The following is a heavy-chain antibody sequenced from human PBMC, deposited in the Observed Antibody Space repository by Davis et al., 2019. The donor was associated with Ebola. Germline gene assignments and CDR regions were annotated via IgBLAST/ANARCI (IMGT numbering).Heavy chain of an antibody. CDR2: IYYSGST. J-gene: IGHJ4*02. CDR3: ARDSGYEVDY. V-gene: IGHV4-59*11. D-gene: IGHD5-12*01. CDR1: GGSISSHY. Sequence: PSETLSLTCTVSGGSISSHYWSWIRQPPGKGLEWIGYIYYSGSTNYNPSLKSRVTISVDTSKNQFSLKLSSVTAADTAVYYCARDSGYEVDYWGQGTLVTVSS.